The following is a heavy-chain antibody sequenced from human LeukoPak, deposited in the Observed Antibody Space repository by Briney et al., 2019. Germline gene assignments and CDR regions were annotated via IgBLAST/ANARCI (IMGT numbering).Heavy chain of an antibody. D-gene: IGHD3-10*01. CDR2: IYYSGST. Sequence: SETLSLTCTVPGGSISSYYWSWIRQPPGKGLEWIGYIYYSGSTNYNPSLKSRVTISVDTSKNQFSLKLSSVTAADTAVYYCARLVYYYGSGSYHPYYFDYWGQGTLVTVSS. CDR1: GGSISSYY. J-gene: IGHJ4*02. V-gene: IGHV4-59*01. CDR3: ARLVYYYGSGSYHPYYFDY.